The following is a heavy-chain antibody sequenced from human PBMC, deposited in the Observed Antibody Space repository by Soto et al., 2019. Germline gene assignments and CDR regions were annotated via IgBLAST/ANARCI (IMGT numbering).Heavy chain of an antibody. CDR3: AKTSPDYGDPSGAVAAHYYYYYMDV. Sequence: GGSLRLSCAASGFTFSSYGMHWVRQAPGKGLEWVAVISYDGSNKYYADSVKGRFTISRDNSKNTLYLQMNSLRVEDTAVYYCAKTSPDYGDPSGAVAAHYYYYYMDVWGKGTTVTVSS. V-gene: IGHV3-30*18. J-gene: IGHJ6*03. D-gene: IGHD4-17*01. CDR1: GFTFSSYG. CDR2: ISYDGSNK.